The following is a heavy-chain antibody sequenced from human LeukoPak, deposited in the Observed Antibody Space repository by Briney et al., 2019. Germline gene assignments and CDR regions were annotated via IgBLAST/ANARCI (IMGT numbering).Heavy chain of an antibody. Sequence: GGSLRLSCAASGFTFSSYGMHWVRQAPGKGLEWVAFIRYDGSNKYYADSVKGRFTISRDNSKNTLYLQMNSLRAEDTAVYYCARGVPTAAPVYYFDYWGQGTLVTVSS. D-gene: IGHD4-11*01. CDR2: IRYDGSNK. CDR3: ARGVPTAAPVYYFDY. V-gene: IGHV3-30*02. CDR1: GFTFSSYG. J-gene: IGHJ4*02.